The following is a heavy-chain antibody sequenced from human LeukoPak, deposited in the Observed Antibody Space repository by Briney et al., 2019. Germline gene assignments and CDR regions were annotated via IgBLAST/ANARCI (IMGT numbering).Heavy chain of an antibody. J-gene: IGHJ6*02. CDR1: GFIVSNNY. CDR2: TSSRGTT. D-gene: IGHD1-26*01. CDR3: ATRGRSGYYYGMDV. V-gene: IGHV3-66*01. Sequence: SGGSLRLSCAASGFIVSNNYMSWARQAPGKGLEWVSITSSRGTTYYADSVKGRFTISRDNSQNTLYLQMNSLRAEDTAVYYCATRGRSGYYYGMDVWGQGTTVTVSS.